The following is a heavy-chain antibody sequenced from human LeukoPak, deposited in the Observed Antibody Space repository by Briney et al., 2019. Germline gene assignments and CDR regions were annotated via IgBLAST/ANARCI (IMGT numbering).Heavy chain of an antibody. J-gene: IGHJ4*02. V-gene: IGHV1-69*13. CDR2: IIPIFGTA. CDR1: GGTFSSYA. CDR3: ARANHQYYYDSSGYYPTPTFDY. Sequence: ASVKVSCKASGGTFSSYAISWVRQAPGQGLEWMGGIIPIFGTANYAQKFQGRVTITADESTSTAYMELSSLRSDDTAVYYCARANHQYYYDSSGYYPTPTFDYWGQGTLVTVSS. D-gene: IGHD3-22*01.